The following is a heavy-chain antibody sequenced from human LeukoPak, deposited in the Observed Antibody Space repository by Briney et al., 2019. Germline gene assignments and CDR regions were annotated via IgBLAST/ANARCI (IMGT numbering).Heavy chain of an antibody. CDR3: ARASYYYGFGVDY. V-gene: IGHV4-39*07. Sequence: GSLRLSCAASGFTFRTYWMSWVRQAPGKGLEWIGSIYYSGSTYYNPSLKSRVTISVDTSKNQFSLKLSSVTAADTAVYYCARASYYYGFGVDYWGQGTLVTVSS. D-gene: IGHD3-10*01. CDR2: IYYSGST. CDR1: GFTFRTYW. J-gene: IGHJ4*02.